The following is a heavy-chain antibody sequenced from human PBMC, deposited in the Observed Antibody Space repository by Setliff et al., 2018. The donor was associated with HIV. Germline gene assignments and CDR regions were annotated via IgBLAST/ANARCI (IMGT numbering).Heavy chain of an antibody. V-gene: IGHV4-39*01. D-gene: IGHD5-12*01. Sequence: SETLSLTCNVSGGSISSSYYWGWIRQPPGKGLEWIGSIYYSGITYYNPSLKSRVTISVDTSKNQFSLRLSSVTAADTAVYYCARVAGSHYFDYWGQGTLVTVSS. J-gene: IGHJ4*02. CDR2: IYYSGIT. CDR3: ARVAGSHYFDY. CDR1: GGSISSSYY.